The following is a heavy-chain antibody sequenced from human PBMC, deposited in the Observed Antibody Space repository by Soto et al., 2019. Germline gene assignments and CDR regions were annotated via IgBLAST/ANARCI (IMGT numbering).Heavy chain of an antibody. CDR3: ARRGYCTNGVCYYGMDV. V-gene: IGHV4-31*03. D-gene: IGHD2-8*01. J-gene: IGHJ6*02. Sequence: SETLSLTCTVSGGSISSGGYYWSWIRQHPGKGLEWIGYIYHSGTTYYKSSLKSRLTISVDTSKNQFSLKLSSVTAADTAVYYCARRGYCTNGVCYYGMDVWGQGTTVTVSS. CDR2: IYHSGTT. CDR1: GGSISSGGYY.